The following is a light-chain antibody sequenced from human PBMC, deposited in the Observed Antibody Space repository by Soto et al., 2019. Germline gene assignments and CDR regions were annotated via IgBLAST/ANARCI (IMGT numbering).Light chain of an antibody. Sequence: QSVLTQPASVSGSPGQSITISCTGTSGDIGGYNSVSWYQQHPGKAPKLLIYEVVKRPSGVSNRFSGSKSGNTASLTISGLQADDEADYYCSSFTSSSTLGVFGTGTKVTVL. J-gene: IGLJ1*01. V-gene: IGLV2-14*01. CDR2: EVV. CDR3: SSFTSSSTLGV. CDR1: SGDIGGYNS.